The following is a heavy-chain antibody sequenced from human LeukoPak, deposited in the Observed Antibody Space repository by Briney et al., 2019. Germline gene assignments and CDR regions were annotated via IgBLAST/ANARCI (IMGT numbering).Heavy chain of an antibody. D-gene: IGHD5-12*01. CDR1: GFTFSNYG. V-gene: IGHV3-21*01. Sequence: GRSLRLSCAASGFTFSNYGMSWVRQAPGKGLEWVSSISSSSSYIYYADSVKGRFTISRDNAKNSLYLQMNSLRAEDTAVYYCARDYMDIYYYGMDVWGQGTTVTVSS. CDR3: ARDYMDIYYYGMDV. J-gene: IGHJ6*02. CDR2: ISSSSSYI.